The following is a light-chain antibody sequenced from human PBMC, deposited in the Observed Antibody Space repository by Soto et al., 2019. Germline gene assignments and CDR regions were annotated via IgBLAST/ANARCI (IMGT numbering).Light chain of an antibody. CDR2: DAS. CDR3: QQRSNWPRLT. J-gene: IGKJ4*01. V-gene: IGKV3-11*01. CDR1: QSVSSY. Sequence: EIVLTQSPATLSLSPGERATLSCRASQSVSSYLAWYQQKPGQAPRLLIYDASNRATGIPARFSGSESGTDFTLTISSIVPEDFAVYYCQQRSNWPRLTFGGGTKVEIK.